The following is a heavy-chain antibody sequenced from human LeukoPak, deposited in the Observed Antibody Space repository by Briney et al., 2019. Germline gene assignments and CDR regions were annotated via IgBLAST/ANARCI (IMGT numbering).Heavy chain of an antibody. CDR1: GGSFSGYY. V-gene: IGHV4-34*01. CDR2: INHSGST. CDR3: AIGYCSRTGCWSTASKQLVLD. D-gene: IGHD2-2*01. J-gene: IGHJ4*02. Sequence: PSETLSLTCAVYGGSFSGYYWSWIRQPPGKGLEWIGEINHSGSTNYNPSLKSRVTISVDTSKNQFSLKLSSVTAADTAVYYCAIGYCSRTGCWSTASKQLVLDWGQGTLVTVSS.